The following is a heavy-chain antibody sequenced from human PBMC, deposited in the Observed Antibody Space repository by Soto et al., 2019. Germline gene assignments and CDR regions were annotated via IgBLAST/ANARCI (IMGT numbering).Heavy chain of an antibody. J-gene: IGHJ3*02. Sequence: QVQLQESGPGLVKPSQTLSLTCTVSGGSISSGDYCWSWIRQPPGKGLEWIGYIYYSGSTYCNPSLKSRVTISVDTSKNQFSLNLSSVTAADTAVYYCASLYYYDSSGYYYEPMGDFDIWCHGTMVTVSS. CDR3: ASLYYYDSSGYYYEPMGDFDI. V-gene: IGHV4-30-4*01. CDR2: IYYSGST. D-gene: IGHD3-22*01. CDR1: GGSISSGDYC.